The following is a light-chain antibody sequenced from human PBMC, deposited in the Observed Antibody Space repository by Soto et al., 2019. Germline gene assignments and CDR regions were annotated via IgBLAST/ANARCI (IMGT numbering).Light chain of an antibody. CDR2: GAS. CDR1: QSVSSSY. V-gene: IGKV3-20*01. J-gene: IGKJ1*01. Sequence: IVLTQSPGTLSLSPGERATLSCRASQSVSSSYLAWYQQKPGQAPRLLIYGASSRATGIPDRFSGSGSGTDFTLTISRLEPEDFAVYYRQQYGSSPCTCGQGTKVEIX. CDR3: QQYGSSPCT.